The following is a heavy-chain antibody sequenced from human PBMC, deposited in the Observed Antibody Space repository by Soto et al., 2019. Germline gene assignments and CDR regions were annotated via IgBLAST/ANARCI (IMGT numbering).Heavy chain of an antibody. Sequence: GASVKVSCKASGYTFTTYAIHWVRQAPGQRLEWMGWINAGNGHTKYSQKFQGRVTITRDTSASTAYMELSSLRSEDTAVFYCARDLRPGGCSGANYGMDVWGQGTTVTVSS. D-gene: IGHD2-15*01. CDR3: ARDLRPGGCSGANYGMDV. CDR2: INAGNGHT. V-gene: IGHV1-3*01. J-gene: IGHJ6*02. CDR1: GYTFTTYA.